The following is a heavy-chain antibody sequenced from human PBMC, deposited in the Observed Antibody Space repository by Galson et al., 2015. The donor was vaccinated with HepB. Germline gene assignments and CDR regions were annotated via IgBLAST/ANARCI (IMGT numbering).Heavy chain of an antibody. J-gene: IGHJ6*02. D-gene: IGHD3-9*01. CDR1: GFTFSSYA. V-gene: IGHV3-30*04. CDR2: ISYDGSNK. CDR3: ARHQYYDILAGRFYYYGMDV. Sequence: SLRLSCAASGFTFSSYAMHWVRQAPGKGLEWVAVISYDGSNKYYADSVKGRFTISRDNSKNTLYLQMNSLRAEDTAVYYCARHQYYDILAGRFYYYGMDVWGQGTTVTVSS.